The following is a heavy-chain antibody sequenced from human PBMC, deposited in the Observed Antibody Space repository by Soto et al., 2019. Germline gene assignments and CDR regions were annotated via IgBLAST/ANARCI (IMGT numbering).Heavy chain of an antibody. J-gene: IGHJ3*02. D-gene: IGHD3-22*01. CDR3: ARRGNYYDSSGYYLGAFDI. CDR2: ISYDGSNK. CDR1: GFTFSSYA. V-gene: IGHV3-30-3*01. Sequence: QVQLVESGGGVVQPGRSLRLSCAASGFTFSSYAMHWVRQAPGKGLEWVAVISYDGSNKYYADSVKGRFTISRDNSKNTLYLQMNSLRAEDTAVYYCARRGNYYDSSGYYLGAFDIWGQGTMVTVSS.